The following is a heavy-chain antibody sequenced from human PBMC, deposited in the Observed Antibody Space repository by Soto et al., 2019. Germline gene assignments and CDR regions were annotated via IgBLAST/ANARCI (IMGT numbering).Heavy chain of an antibody. CDR2: IDPSDSYT. CDR1: GYSFTSYW. V-gene: IGHV5-10-1*01. CDR3: ARQTGTTFGYYYGMDV. D-gene: IGHD1-7*01. J-gene: IGHJ6*02. Sequence: GESLKISCKGSGYSFTSYWISWVRQMPGKGLEWMGRIDPSDSYTNYSPSFQGHVTISADKSISTAYLQWSSLKASDTAMYYCARQTGTTFGYYYGMDVWGQGTTVTVSS.